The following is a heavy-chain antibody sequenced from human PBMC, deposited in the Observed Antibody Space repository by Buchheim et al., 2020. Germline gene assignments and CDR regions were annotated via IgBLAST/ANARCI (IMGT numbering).Heavy chain of an antibody. V-gene: IGHV1-2*02. J-gene: IGHJ4*02. CDR2: VNPDTGGT. CDR3: AIATDLVDPANPTFDS. Sequence: QVQLVQSGAEVKKPGASVKVSCKTSEYTRHHTHWLRQAPGQGLEWVGRVNPDTGGTPYAQKFQGRVTLTRDTSITPTYMELSSLTSDDTAVFYCAIATDLVDPANPTFDSWGQGTL. CDR1: EYTRHH. D-gene: IGHD5-18*01.